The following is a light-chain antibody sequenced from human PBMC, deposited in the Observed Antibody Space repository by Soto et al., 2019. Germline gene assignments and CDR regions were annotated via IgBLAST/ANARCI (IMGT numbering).Light chain of an antibody. CDR3: QQFGDWPS. V-gene: IGKV3-15*01. CDR2: DSS. Sequence: EIMMTQSAAILSGSPGESATLSCRASQSVSSHVVWYQQKPGQAPRLLISDSSTRATGIPARFSGSASGTESTLTISSLKSDDSAIYYCQQFGDWPSFGLGTKVDIK. CDR1: QSVSSH. J-gene: IGKJ1*01.